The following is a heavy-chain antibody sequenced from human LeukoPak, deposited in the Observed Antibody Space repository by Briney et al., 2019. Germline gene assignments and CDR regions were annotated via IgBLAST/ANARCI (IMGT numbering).Heavy chain of an antibody. Sequence: SETLSLTCAVYGGSFSGYYWSWIRQPPGEGLEWIGEINHSGSTNYNPSLKSRVTISVDTSKNQFSLKLSSVTAADTAVYYCARSTGIAARRRYSGAFDIWGQGTMVTVSS. V-gene: IGHV4-34*01. CDR1: GGSFSGYY. D-gene: IGHD6-6*01. J-gene: IGHJ3*02. CDR2: INHSGST. CDR3: ARSTGIAARRRYSGAFDI.